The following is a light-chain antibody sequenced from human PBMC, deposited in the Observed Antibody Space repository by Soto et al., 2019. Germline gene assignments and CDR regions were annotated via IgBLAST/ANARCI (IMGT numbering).Light chain of an antibody. Sequence: QLVLTQPPSVSGAPGQRVTISCTGSSSNIGAGYDVHWYQQVPGTAPKLLIYGNSNRPSGVPDRFSGSKSGTSASLAITGLQAEDEADYYCQSYDSSLNSVVFGGGTKLTVL. CDR2: GNS. CDR3: QSYDSSLNSVV. J-gene: IGLJ2*01. V-gene: IGLV1-40*01. CDR1: SSNIGAGYD.